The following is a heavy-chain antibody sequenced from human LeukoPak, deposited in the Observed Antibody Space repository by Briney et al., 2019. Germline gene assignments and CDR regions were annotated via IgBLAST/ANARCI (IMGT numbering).Heavy chain of an antibody. CDR1: GYTFTNYG. Sequence: ASVKVSCKASGYTFTNYGISWVRQAPGHGLEWMGWISPNNGNTNYAQKLQGRVTMTTDTSTSTTYMELRSLRSDDTAVYYCARDAYYYYGSGSPIRAFDIWGQGTMVTVSS. CDR2: ISPNNGNT. J-gene: IGHJ3*02. D-gene: IGHD3-10*01. CDR3: ARDAYYYYGSGSPIRAFDI. V-gene: IGHV1-18*01.